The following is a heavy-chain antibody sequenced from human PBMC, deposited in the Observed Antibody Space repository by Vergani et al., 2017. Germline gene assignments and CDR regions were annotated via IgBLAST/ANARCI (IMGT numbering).Heavy chain of an antibody. CDR3: ARLPGSPEYNWNVPPPAYFDY. CDR1: GGSISSSSYY. Sequence: QLQLQESGPGLVKPSETLSLTCTVSGGSISSSSYYWGWIRQPPGKGLEWIGSIYYSGSTYYNPSLKSRVTISVDTSKNQFSLKLSSVTAADTAVYYCARLPGSPEYNWNVPPPAYFDYWGQGTLVTVSS. V-gene: IGHV4-39*01. J-gene: IGHJ4*02. CDR2: IYYSGST. D-gene: IGHD1-1*01.